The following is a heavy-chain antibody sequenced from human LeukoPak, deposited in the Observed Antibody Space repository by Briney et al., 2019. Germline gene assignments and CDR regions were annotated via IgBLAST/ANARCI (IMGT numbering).Heavy chain of an antibody. CDR3: TTTMVRGVINAFDI. Sequence: GGSLRLSCAASGFTFSNAWMSWVRQAPGKGLEWVGRIKSKTDGGTTDYAAPVKGRFTISRDDSKNTLYLQMNSLETEDTAVYYCTTTMVRGVINAFDIWGQGTMVTVSS. CDR1: GFTFSNAW. D-gene: IGHD3-10*01. CDR2: IKSKTDGGTT. J-gene: IGHJ3*02. V-gene: IGHV3-15*01.